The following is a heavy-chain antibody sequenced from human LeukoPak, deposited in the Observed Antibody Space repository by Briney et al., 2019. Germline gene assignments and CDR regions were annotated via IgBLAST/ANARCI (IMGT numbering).Heavy chain of an antibody. CDR3: AKAQAFWYFDL. D-gene: IGHD3-3*02. CDR2: ISGSGGST. Sequence: GGSLRLSCAASGFTFSSYAMSWVCQAPGKGLEWFSAISGSGGSTYYADSVKGRFTISRDNSKNTLYLQMNSLRAEDTAVYYCAKAQAFWYFDLWGRGTLVTVSS. CDR1: GFTFSSYA. V-gene: IGHV3-23*01. J-gene: IGHJ2*01.